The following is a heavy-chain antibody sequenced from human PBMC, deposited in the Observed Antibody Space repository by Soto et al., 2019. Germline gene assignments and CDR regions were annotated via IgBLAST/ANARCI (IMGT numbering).Heavy chain of an antibody. CDR3: VRDGGYQLLFFDY. J-gene: IGHJ4*02. Sequence: QVQLVQSGAEVKKPGASVKVSCKTSGYPFTHYALHWVRQAPGQGLEWIGWFNTDTDKTKYSQKFQGRVAITTDASASTVYMELSSLRSEDTAVYYCVRDGGYQLLFFDYWGQGTPVTVSS. V-gene: IGHV1-3*04. D-gene: IGHD3-16*01. CDR2: FNTDTDKT. CDR1: GYPFTHYA.